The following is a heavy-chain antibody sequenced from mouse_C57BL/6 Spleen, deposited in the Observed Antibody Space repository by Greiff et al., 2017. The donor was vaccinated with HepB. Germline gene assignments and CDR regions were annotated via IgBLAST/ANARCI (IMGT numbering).Heavy chain of an antibody. Sequence: QVQLQQSGPELVKPGASVKISCKASGYAFSSSWMNWVKQRPGKGLEWIGRIYPGDGDTNYNGKFKGKATLTADKSSSTAYMQLSSLTSEDSAVYFCASLYYDYDRDAMDYWGQGTSVTVSS. V-gene: IGHV1-82*01. D-gene: IGHD2-4*01. CDR2: IYPGDGDT. J-gene: IGHJ4*01. CDR3: ASLYYDYDRDAMDY. CDR1: GYAFSSSW.